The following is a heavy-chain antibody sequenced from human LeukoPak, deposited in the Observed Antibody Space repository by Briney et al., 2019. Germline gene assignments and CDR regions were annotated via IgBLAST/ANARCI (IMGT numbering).Heavy chain of an antibody. Sequence: PSETLSSPALSMVGPSVVTTGAGSASPQGRGWSGLGEINHSGSTNYNPSLKSRVTISVDTSKNQFSLKLSSVTAADTAVYYCASRTYDYYGSGSYYNRYNWFDPWGQGTLVTVSS. V-gene: IGHV4-34*01. CDR3: ASRTYDYYGSGSYYNRYNWFDP. D-gene: IGHD3-10*01. CDR2: INHSGST. J-gene: IGHJ5*02. CDR1: VGPSVVTT.